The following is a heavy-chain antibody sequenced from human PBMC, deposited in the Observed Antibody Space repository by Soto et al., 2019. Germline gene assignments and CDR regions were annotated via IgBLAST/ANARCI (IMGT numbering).Heavy chain of an antibody. CDR1: RYSFTSYW. CDR3: ARTAAAGKYYYGMDV. J-gene: IGHJ6*02. CDR2: IYPGDSDT. D-gene: IGHD6-13*01. Sequence: GESLNISCKGSRYSFTSYWIGLVRQMPGKGLELMGIIYPGDSDTRYSPSFQGQVTISADKSISTAYLQWSSLKASDTAMYYCARTAAAGKYYYGMDVWGQGTTVTVSS. V-gene: IGHV5-51*01.